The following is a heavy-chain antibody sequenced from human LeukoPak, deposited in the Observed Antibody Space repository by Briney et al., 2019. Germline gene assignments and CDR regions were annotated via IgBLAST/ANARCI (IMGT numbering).Heavy chain of an antibody. J-gene: IGHJ4*02. CDR2: IKQDGSEK. V-gene: IGHV3-7*05. CDR1: GFTFSSYW. Sequence: LSGGSLRLSCAASGFTFSSYWMSWVRQAPGKGLEWVANIKQDGSEKYYVDSVKGRFTISRDNARNSLYLQMNSLRAEDTAVYYCARIPSIKFCTNGVCFPRSGHYFDYWGQGTLVTVSS. CDR3: ARIPSIKFCTNGVCFPRSGHYFDY. D-gene: IGHD2-8*01.